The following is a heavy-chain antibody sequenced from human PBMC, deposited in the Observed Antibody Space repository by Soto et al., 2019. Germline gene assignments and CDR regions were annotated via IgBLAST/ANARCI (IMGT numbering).Heavy chain of an antibody. Sequence: QDQLVQSGGEVKKPGASVKVSCKASGYSFTNYGITWVRQAPGQGFEWMGWISAYNGDTNYAQKLQGRVTMTTDASVSTAYLELRRLRSDDTAVYYWAKARGVAPPVAGNTNYYYYMVVWGKGTTVTVSS. V-gene: IGHV1-18*01. CDR3: AKARGVAPPVAGNTNYYYYMVV. D-gene: IGHD6-19*01. CDR1: GYSFTNYG. CDR2: ISAYNGDT. J-gene: IGHJ6*03.